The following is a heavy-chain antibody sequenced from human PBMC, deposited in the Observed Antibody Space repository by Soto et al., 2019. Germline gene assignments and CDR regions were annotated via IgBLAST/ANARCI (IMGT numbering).Heavy chain of an antibody. CDR1: GGTFSSYA. D-gene: IGHD5-12*01. CDR2: IIPLFGTA. CDR3: ASMGGRWLQLGLNLDY. J-gene: IGHJ4*02. Sequence: QVQLVQSGAEVKKPGSSVKVSCKASGGTFSSYAISWVRQAPGQGLEWMGGIIPLFGTANYAQKFQGRVTIPADESTSTAYMELSSLRSEDTAVYYCASMGGRWLQLGLNLDYWGQGTLVTVSS. V-gene: IGHV1-69*12.